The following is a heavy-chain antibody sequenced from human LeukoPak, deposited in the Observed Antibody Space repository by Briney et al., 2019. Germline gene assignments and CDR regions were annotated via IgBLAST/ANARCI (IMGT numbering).Heavy chain of an antibody. CDR2: FTSNGART. V-gene: IGHV3-64*01. Sequence: HPGGSLRLSCAASGFTFSKFDMHWVRQAPGKGLEYVSSFTSNGARTFYANSVKGRFTISRDNSKSTLYLQMDSLRPEDMGVYYCARGYFDSRSGFLFYFDLWGQGTQVTVSS. D-gene: IGHD3-3*01. J-gene: IGHJ4*02. CDR1: GFTFSKFD. CDR3: ARGYFDSRSGFLFYFDL.